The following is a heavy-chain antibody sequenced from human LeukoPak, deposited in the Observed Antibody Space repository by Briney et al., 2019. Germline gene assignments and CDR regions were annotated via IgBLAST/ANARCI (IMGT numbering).Heavy chain of an antibody. CDR2: TYFRSEWHQ. J-gene: IGHJ5*02. Sequence: SHTLSPTCVISGDSISSNNAAWNWIRQSPSRGLEWLGRTYFRSEWHQDYAASVKCRIRIDSDTSKNQFSLHLTSMTPGDTAVYYCTSGWALNAWGQGTLVTVSS. V-gene: IGHV6-1*01. D-gene: IGHD3-16*01. CDR3: TSGWALNA. CDR1: GDSISSNNAA.